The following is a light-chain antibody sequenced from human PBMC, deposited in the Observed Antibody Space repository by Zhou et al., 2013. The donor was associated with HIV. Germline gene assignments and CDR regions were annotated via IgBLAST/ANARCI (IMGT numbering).Light chain of an antibody. CDR3: QQSYSTPLT. Sequence: IQLTQSPSSLSASVGDRVTITCRASQGISSYLAWYQQKPGKAPKLLIFAASTLQSGVPSRFGGSGSGTDFTLTISSLQPEDFATYYCQQSYSTPLTFGGGTKVEIK. V-gene: IGKV1-39*01. CDR2: AAS. CDR1: QGISSY. J-gene: IGKJ4*01.